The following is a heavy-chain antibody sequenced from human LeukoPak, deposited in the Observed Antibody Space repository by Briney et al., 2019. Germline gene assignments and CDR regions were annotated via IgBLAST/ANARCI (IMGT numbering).Heavy chain of an antibody. D-gene: IGHD3-10*01. J-gene: IGHJ4*02. Sequence: KPSETLSLTCTVSGGSISSGDYYWSWIRQPPGKGLEWIGYIYYSGSTYYNPSLKSRVTISVDTSKNQFSLKLSSVTAADTAVYYCARDRVLWFGELSLPDYWGQGTLVTVSS. CDR3: ARDRVLWFGELSLPDY. V-gene: IGHV4-30-4*01. CDR1: GGSISSGDYY. CDR2: IYYSGST.